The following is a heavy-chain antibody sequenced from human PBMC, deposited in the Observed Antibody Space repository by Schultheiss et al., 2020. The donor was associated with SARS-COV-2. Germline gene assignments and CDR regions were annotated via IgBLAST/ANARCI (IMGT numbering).Heavy chain of an antibody. Sequence: GGSLRLSCAASGFTFSSYAMHWVRQAPGKGLEWVAVISYDGSNKYYADSVKGRFTISRDNSKNTLYLQMNSLRAEDTAVYYCARHSGSYYYFDYWGQGTLVTVSS. CDR1: GFTFSSYA. D-gene: IGHD1-26*01. V-gene: IGHV3-30*07. J-gene: IGHJ4*02. CDR2: ISYDGSNK. CDR3: ARHSGSYYYFDY.